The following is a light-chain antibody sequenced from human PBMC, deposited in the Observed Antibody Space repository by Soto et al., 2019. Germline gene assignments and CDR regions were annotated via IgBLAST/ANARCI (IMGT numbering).Light chain of an antibody. V-gene: IGLV2-14*01. CDR3: TSYTSDCPYV. J-gene: IGLJ1*01. CDR1: STDCGRYNY. CDR2: DVS. Sequence: QTLLTQPPSVSGSPGQSLTISCPGTSTDCGRYNYVSGYHQRPGKAPSLMVYDVSNQPSCVFNRFSGYKFCFMASLTISGLQAEDEADYFCTSYTSDCPYVFGTGIKVTV.